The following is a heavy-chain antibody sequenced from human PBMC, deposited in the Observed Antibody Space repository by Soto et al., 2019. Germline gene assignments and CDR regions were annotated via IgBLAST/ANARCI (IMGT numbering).Heavy chain of an antibody. CDR2: IYSGGST. Sequence: EVQLVETGGGLIQPGGSLRLSCAAAGFTVSRNYMSWVRQAPGKGLEWVSVIYSGGSTYYADSVKGRFTISRDNSKHTLYLQMNSLRAEDTAVYSCARETPRGASSSSWYGGRYGMDVWGQGTTVTVSS. J-gene: IGHJ6*02. V-gene: IGHV3-53*02. CDR3: ARETPRGASSSSWYGGRYGMDV. D-gene: IGHD6-13*01. CDR1: GFTVSRNY.